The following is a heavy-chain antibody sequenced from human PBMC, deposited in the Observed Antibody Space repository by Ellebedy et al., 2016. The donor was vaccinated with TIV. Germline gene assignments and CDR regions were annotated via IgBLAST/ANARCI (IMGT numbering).Heavy chain of an antibody. CDR2: IKQDGSEK. CDR3: SRHTDYALDY. CDR1: GFTFSIYW. V-gene: IGHV3-7*01. D-gene: IGHD4-17*01. Sequence: GESLKISCAASGFTFSIYWMSWVRQAPGKGLEFVANIKQDGSEKSYVDSVKGRFTISRDNAKNSLYLQMNSLRAEDTAVYYCSRHTDYALDYWGQGALVTVSS. J-gene: IGHJ4*02.